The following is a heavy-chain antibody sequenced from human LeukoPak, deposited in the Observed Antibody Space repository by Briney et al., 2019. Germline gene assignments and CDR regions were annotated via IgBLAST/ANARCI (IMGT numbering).Heavy chain of an antibody. Sequence: SETLSLTCTVSGGSFSIYYWSWIRQPPGKGLEWIGYIHYSGRTKYDPSLESRVTISVDTSKNQFSLKVSSVTAPDTAIYYCARHQDGYGDYFDFWGQGILVTVSS. CDR2: IHYSGRT. J-gene: IGHJ4*02. D-gene: IGHD5-24*01. CDR3: ARHQDGYGDYFDF. CDR1: GGSFSIYY. V-gene: IGHV4-59*08.